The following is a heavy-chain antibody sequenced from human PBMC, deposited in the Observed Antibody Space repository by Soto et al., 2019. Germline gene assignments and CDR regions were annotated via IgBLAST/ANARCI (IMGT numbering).Heavy chain of an antibody. Sequence: SVKVSCKTSGYNFVNHGISWVRQAPGRGLEWLGWISGHNGATKYGKRLQGRVTMTIDTSTTTAYMELRSLRSDDTAVYYCARDLYTLAYYFDYWGQGTLVTVSA. CDR3: ARDLYTLAYYFDY. D-gene: IGHD4-4*01. J-gene: IGHJ4*02. CDR1: GYNFVNHG. V-gene: IGHV1-18*04. CDR2: ISGHNGAT.